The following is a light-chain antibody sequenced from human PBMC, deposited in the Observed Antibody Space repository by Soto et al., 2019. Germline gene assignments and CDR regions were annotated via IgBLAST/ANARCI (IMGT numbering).Light chain of an antibody. CDR3: SSFAVSNSFV. CDR2: EVN. CDR1: SNDVGGYNY. Sequence: QSVRTQPPSGSGSPGQSVTISCTGTSNDVGGYNYVSWYQQHPGKAPKLMIYEVNKRPSGVPDRFSGSKSGNTASLLVSGLQAEDEGDYYCSSFAVSNSFVFGTGTKVSVL. V-gene: IGLV2-8*01. J-gene: IGLJ1*01.